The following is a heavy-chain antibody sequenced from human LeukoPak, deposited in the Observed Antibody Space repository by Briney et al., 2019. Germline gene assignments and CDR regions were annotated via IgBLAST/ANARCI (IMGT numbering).Heavy chain of an antibody. Sequence: PGGSLRLSCAASGFTFSSYAMHWVRQAPGKGLEWVAVISYGGSNKYYPAHVKGRFTISRDNSKNTLYLQMNSLRAEDTAVYYCARESGGSGSYYAYYYYGMDVWGQGTTVTVSS. CDR1: GFTFSSYA. V-gene: IGHV3-30-3*01. J-gene: IGHJ6*02. D-gene: IGHD3-10*01. CDR3: ARESGGSGSYYAYYYYGMDV. CDR2: ISYGGSNK.